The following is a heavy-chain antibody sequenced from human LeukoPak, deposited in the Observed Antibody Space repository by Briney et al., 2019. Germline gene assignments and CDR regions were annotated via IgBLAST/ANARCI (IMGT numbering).Heavy chain of an antibody. D-gene: IGHD1-26*01. V-gene: IGHV3-7*01. J-gene: IGHJ4*02. CDR2: IRKDGNEI. CDR3: ARDKVSGATLLDY. Sequence: GGSLRLSCAASEFTFRNYWMRWVRQVQGKGPEWVAHIRKDGNEIYYVDSVKGRFTISRDNAKNSLYLQMNSLRVEDTAVYYCARDKVSGATLLDYWGQGTLVTVSS. CDR1: EFTFRNYW.